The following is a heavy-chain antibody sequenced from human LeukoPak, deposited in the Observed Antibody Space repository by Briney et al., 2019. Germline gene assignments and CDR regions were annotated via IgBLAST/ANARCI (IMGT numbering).Heavy chain of an antibody. J-gene: IGHJ4*02. V-gene: IGHV3-23*01. Sequence: GGSLRLSCAASGFTFSFYAMSWVRQAPGKGLEWVSVISGSGGSTYYADSVKGRFTISRDNSKNTLYLQMNSLRAEDTAVYYCARATTVVNGPGGDYWGQGTLVTVSS. D-gene: IGHD4-23*01. CDR1: GFTFSFYA. CDR2: ISGSGGST. CDR3: ARATTVVNGPGGDY.